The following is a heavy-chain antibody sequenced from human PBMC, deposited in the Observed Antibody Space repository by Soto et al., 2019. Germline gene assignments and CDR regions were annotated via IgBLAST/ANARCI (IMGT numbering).Heavy chain of an antibody. CDR3: GRVMRSLLSITALDT. CDR2: IEPSGGKT. J-gene: IGHJ5*02. Sequence: XSVNYSCEASVYTFTSDQMHWVRQAPGQGLEWMGMIEPSGGKTNYAQKFQGRVTMTRDTSTSTVYMALSSLRSEDTAIYFCGRVMRSLLSITALDTWGQGTLVTVS. V-gene: IGHV1-46*01. CDR1: VYTFTSDQ. D-gene: IGHD3-10*01.